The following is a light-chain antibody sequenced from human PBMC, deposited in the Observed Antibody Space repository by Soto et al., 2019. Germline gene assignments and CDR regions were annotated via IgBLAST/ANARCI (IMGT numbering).Light chain of an antibody. V-gene: IGKV1-5*03. CDR2: TLS. J-gene: IGKJ4*01. CDR1: QSISRW. Sequence: IQMTQSPSTRSASLGDRVTITCRASQSISRWLAWYQQKPGKAPKLLIYTLSYRASGVPDRFSGSGSGTDVTMKISRVEAEDGGVYYCMQHKEFTVTFGGGTKVDIK. CDR3: MQHKEFTVT.